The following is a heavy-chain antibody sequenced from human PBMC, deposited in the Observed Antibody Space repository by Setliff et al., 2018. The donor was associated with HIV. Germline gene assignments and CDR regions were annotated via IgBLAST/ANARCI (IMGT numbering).Heavy chain of an antibody. Sequence: PGESLTISCAVSGFTFISYGMYRVRQAPGKGLEWVAFIRYDGSYRYYVDSVKGRFTISRDNSKSTMFLQMNSLRVEDTAIYYCAKMHTAMDPDTFDIWGQGTMVTVSS. CDR3: AKMHTAMDPDTFDI. V-gene: IGHV3-30*02. CDR2: IRYDGSYR. CDR1: GFTFISYG. D-gene: IGHD5-18*01. J-gene: IGHJ3*02.